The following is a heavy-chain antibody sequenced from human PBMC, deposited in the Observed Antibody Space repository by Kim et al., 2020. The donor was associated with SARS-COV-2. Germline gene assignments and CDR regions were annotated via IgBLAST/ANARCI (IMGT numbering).Heavy chain of an antibody. Sequence: YYNPSLKSRVTISVDASKNQFSLKLSSVTAADTAVYYCARVMGWQQLIDYWGQGTLVTVSS. V-gene: IGHV4-31*02. J-gene: IGHJ4*02. D-gene: IGHD6-13*01. CDR3: ARVMGWQQLIDY.